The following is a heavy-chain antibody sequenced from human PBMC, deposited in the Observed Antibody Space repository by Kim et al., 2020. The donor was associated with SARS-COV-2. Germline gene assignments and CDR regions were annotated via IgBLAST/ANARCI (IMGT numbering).Heavy chain of an antibody. CDR3: ARGGEGFSSVWFQTPLES. D-gene: IGHD6-19*01. Sequence: GGSLRLSCVASGFTYEDFGMNWVRQTPGKGLEWVSGINWNGASTDYADSVKGRFTISRDNAKKSLYLQMSSLRVEDTALYYCARGGEGFSSVWFQTPLESWCRGTLVTVSS. J-gene: IGHJ5*01. V-gene: IGHV3-20*04. CDR2: INWNGAST. CDR1: GFTYEDFG.